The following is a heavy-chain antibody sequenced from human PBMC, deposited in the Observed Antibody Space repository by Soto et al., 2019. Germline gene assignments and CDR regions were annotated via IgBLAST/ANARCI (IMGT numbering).Heavy chain of an antibody. V-gene: IGHV4-30-4*01. D-gene: IGHD2-8*02. J-gene: IGHJ4*02. CDR2: IYYSGST. Sequence: QVQLQESGPGLVKPSQTLSLTCTVSGGSISSGDYYWSWIRQPPGKGLEWIGYIYYSGSTYYNPSLTSRVTISVDTSKNQFSLKLSSVTAADTAVYYCAREVGYGGYYFDYWGQGTLVTVSS. CDR1: GGSISSGDYY. CDR3: AREVGYGGYYFDY.